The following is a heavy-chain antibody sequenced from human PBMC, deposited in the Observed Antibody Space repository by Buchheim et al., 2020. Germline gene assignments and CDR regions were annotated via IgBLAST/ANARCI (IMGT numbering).Heavy chain of an antibody. V-gene: IGHV1-46*01. CDR2: INASGGST. CDR3: ARDGMDTLHYFDY. CDR1: GYTFTSYY. Sequence: QVQLVQSGAEVKKPGASVKVSCKASGYTFTSYYLHWVRRAPGQGLEWMGVINASGGSTTYTQKFQGRVTMTRDTSTSTVYMELSSLRSEDTAIYYCARDGMDTLHYFDYWGQGTL. D-gene: IGHD5-18*01. J-gene: IGHJ4*02.